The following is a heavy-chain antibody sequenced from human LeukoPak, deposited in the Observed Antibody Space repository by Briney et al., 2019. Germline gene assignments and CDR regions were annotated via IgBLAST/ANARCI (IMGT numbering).Heavy chain of an antibody. CDR3: AKGMIPAAMWMYYYYGMDV. Sequence: GGSLRLSCTASGFTFSTYAMSWVSQAPGKGLEWVSVISGSGGSTYYADSVKGRFTISRDSSRNTLYLQMNSLRAEDTAVFYCAKGMIPAAMWMYYYYGMDVWGKGTTVTVSS. D-gene: IGHD2-2*01. J-gene: IGHJ6*04. V-gene: IGHV3-23*01. CDR1: GFTFSTYA. CDR2: ISGSGGST.